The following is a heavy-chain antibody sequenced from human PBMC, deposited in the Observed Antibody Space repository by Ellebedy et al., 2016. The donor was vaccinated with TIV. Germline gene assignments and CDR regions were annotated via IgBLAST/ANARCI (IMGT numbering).Heavy chain of an antibody. J-gene: IGHJ4*02. V-gene: IGHV3-23*01. CDR3: AKDGGELDVGVVAATPTDTADFDY. Sequence: GESLKISCAASGFTFSSYAMSWVRQAPGKGLEWVSGISGSGGSTYYADSVQGRFTISRDNSKNTLYLQMNRLRAEDTAVYYCAKDGGELDVGVVAATPTDTADFDYWGQGTLVTVSS. D-gene: IGHD2-15*01. CDR1: GFTFSSYA. CDR2: ISGSGGST.